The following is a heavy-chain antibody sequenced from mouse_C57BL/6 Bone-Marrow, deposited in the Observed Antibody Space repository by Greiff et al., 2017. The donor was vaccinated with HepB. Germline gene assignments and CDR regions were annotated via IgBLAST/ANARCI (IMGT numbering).Heavy chain of an antibody. V-gene: IGHV1-80*01. D-gene: IGHD2-4*01. CDR1: GYAFSSYW. Sequence: QVQLQQSGAELVKPGASVKISCKASGYAFSSYWMNWVKQRPGKGLEWIGQIYPGDGDTNYNGKFKGKATLTAGKSSSTAYMQLSSLTSEDSAVYFCGRSTMITTNCFDYWGQGTPLTVSS. J-gene: IGHJ2*01. CDR3: GRSTMITTNCFDY. CDR2: IYPGDGDT.